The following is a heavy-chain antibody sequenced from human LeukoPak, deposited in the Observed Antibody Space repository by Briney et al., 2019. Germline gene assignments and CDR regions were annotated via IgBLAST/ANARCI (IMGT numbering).Heavy chain of an antibody. D-gene: IGHD6-19*01. CDR2: INPNSGGT. CDR3: ARHGDFIAVAGDFDY. CDR1: GYTFTGYY. V-gene: IGHV1-2*02. Sequence: ASVKVSCKASGYTFTGYYMHWLRQAPGQELEWMGWINPNSGGTNYAQKFQGRVTMTRDTSISTAYMELSRLRSDDTAVYHCARHGDFIAVAGDFDYWGQGTLVTVSS. J-gene: IGHJ4*02.